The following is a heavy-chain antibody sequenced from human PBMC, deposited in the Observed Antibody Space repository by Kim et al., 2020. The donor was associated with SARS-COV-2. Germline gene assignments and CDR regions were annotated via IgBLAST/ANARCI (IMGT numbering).Heavy chain of an antibody. V-gene: IGHV3-30-3*01. CDR1: GFTFSSYA. CDR3: ARDEQIDY. CDR2: ISYDGSNK. Sequence: GGSLRLSCAASGFTFSSYAMHWVRQAPGKGLEWVAVISYDGSNKYYADSVKGRFTISRDNSKNTLYLQMNSLRAEDTAVYYCARDEQIDYWGQATLVTVSS. J-gene: IGHJ4*02.